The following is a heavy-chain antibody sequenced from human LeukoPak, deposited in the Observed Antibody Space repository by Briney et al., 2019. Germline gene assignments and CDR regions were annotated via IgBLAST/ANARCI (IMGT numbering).Heavy chain of an antibody. V-gene: IGHV1-2*02. D-gene: IGHD2-15*01. J-gene: IGHJ4*02. CDR3: ARDFRPGRVRVSGGSCPSYY. CDR1: GYSFTGYY. Sequence: GASVKVSCKASGYSFTGYYMHWVRQAPGQGLEWMGWINPNSGGTNYAQKFQGRVTMTRDTSISTAYMELSRLRSDDTAVYYCARDFRPGRVRVSGGSCPSYYWGQGTLVTVSS. CDR2: INPNSGGT.